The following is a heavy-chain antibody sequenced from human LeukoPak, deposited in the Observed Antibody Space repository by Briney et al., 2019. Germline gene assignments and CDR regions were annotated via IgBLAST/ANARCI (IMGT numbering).Heavy chain of an antibody. CDR2: ISSTGSDI. CDR3: ARDLPTGTYRAYFDN. Sequence: GGSRRLSCAGSGFIFSNYEMNWVRQAPGKGLEWVSYISSTGSDIYYADSVKGRFTISRDNAENSLYLQMNSLRAEDTAVYYCARDLPTGTYRAYFDNWGQGTLVTVSS. CDR1: GFIFSNYE. V-gene: IGHV3-48*03. J-gene: IGHJ4*02. D-gene: IGHD1-26*01.